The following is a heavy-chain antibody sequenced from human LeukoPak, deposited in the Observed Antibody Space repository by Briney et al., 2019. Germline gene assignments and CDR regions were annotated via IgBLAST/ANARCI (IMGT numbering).Heavy chain of an antibody. J-gene: IGHJ4*02. CDR3: AGSITDRNFGY. V-gene: IGHV4-34*01. D-gene: IGHD3-10*01. Sequence: SETLSLTCAVYGGSFSGYYWSWIRQPPGKGLEWIGEINHSGSTNYNPSLKSRVTISVDTSKNQFSPKLSSVTAADTAVYYCAGSITDRNFGYWGQGTLVTVSS. CDR1: GGSFSGYY. CDR2: INHSGST.